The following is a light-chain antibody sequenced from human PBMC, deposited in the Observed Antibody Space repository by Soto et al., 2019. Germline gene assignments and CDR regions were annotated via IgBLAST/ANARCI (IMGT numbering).Light chain of an antibody. CDR1: QSVSSSY. CDR3: QQSSTSPFT. J-gene: IGKJ3*01. Sequence: EIVLTQSPGTLSLSPGERATLSCRASQSVSSSYLAWYQQKPGQAPRLLLYGASSRAPGIPDRFSGSGSGTDFTLTISRLEPEDFAVYYCQQSSTSPFTFGPGTKVDIK. CDR2: GAS. V-gene: IGKV3-20*01.